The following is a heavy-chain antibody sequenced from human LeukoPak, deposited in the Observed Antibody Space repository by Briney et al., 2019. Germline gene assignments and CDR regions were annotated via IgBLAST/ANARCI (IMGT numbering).Heavy chain of an antibody. J-gene: IGHJ5*02. CDR3: AKCDVNGDWFDP. V-gene: IGHV3-23*01. Sequence: PGGSLRLSCAASGFTFSSYGMSWVRQAPGKGLEWVSAISGSGGSTYYAASVKGRFTISRDNSKNTLYLQMNSLRVEDTAVYYCAKCDVNGDWFDPWGQGTLVTVSS. CDR1: GFTFSSYG. CDR2: ISGSGGST. D-gene: IGHD2-21*02.